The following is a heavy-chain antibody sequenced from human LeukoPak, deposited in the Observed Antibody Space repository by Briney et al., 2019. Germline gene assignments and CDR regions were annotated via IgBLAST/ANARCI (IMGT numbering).Heavy chain of an antibody. CDR1: GFALSRYY. CDR2: INERSSTI. V-gene: IGHV3-11*04. Sequence: GGSLRPSCAASGFALSRYYMSWIRQAPGKGLEYISYINERSSTIFYADSVKGRFTISRDNSENSLYLLMSSLRAEDTAVYYCARGATLYFDYWGQGTLVTVSS. CDR3: ARGATLYFDY. J-gene: IGHJ4*02.